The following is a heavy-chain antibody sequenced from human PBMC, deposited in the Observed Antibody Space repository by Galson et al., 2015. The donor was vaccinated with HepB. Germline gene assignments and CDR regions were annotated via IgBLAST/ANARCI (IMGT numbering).Heavy chain of an antibody. Sequence: SLRLSCAASGFTFNTYWMTWVRQVPGKGLEWVANIKADGTERYYVDSVKGRFTISRDNAKNSLSLHMNSLRAEDTAVYRCARDREYTVHDGRLRGYFYYYAMDVWGQGTTVTVSS. D-gene: IGHD6-6*01. CDR1: GFTFNTYW. V-gene: IGHV3-7*01. CDR3: ARDREYTVHDGRLRGYFYYYAMDV. CDR2: IKADGTER. J-gene: IGHJ6*02.